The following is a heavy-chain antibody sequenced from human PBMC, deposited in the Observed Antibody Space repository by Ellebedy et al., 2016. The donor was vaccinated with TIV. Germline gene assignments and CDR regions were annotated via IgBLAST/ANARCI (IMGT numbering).Heavy chain of an antibody. CDR2: IIPIFGTA. D-gene: IGHD1-26*01. CDR1: GGTFSSYA. V-gene: IGHV1-69*13. CDR3: ARERRGWDTTMDV. J-gene: IGHJ6*03. Sequence: SVKVSXKASGGTFSSYAISWVRQAPGQGLEWMGGIIPIFGTANYAQKFQGRVTITADESTSTAYMELSSLRSEDTAVYYCARERRGWDTTMDVWGKGTTVTVSS.